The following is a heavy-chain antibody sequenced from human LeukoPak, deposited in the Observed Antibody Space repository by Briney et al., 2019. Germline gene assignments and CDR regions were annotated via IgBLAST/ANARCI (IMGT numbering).Heavy chain of an antibody. V-gene: IGHV3-30-3*01. CDR2: ISYDGSNK. CDR1: GFTFSSYA. J-gene: IGHJ4*02. Sequence: GGSLRLSCAASGFTFSSYAMHWVRQAPGKGLEWVAVISYDGSNKYYADSVKGRFTFSRDNSKNTLYLQMNSLRAEDTAVYYCARDRTRGGKYFDYWGQGTLVTVSS. CDR3: ARDRTRGGKYFDY. D-gene: IGHD3-16*01.